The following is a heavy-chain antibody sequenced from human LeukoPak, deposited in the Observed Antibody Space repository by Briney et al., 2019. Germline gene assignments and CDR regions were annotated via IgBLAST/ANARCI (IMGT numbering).Heavy chain of an antibody. CDR2: IYYSGST. Sequence: SETLSLTCTVSGGSISSGDYYWSWIRQPPGKGLEWIGYIYYSGSTNYNPSLKSRVTKSVDTSKNQFSLKLSSVTAADTVVYYCARDPLGDINWFDPWGQGTLVTVSS. V-gene: IGHV4-61*08. J-gene: IGHJ5*02. D-gene: IGHD3-16*01. CDR3: ARDPLGDINWFDP. CDR1: GGSISSGDYY.